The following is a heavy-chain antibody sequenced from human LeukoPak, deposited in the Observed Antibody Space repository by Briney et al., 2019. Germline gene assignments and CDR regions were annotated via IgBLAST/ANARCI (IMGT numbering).Heavy chain of an antibody. CDR2: FSASGNS. Sequence: PSQTLSLTCTVSGDSISSDDYYWSWIRQPAGKGLEWIGRFSASGNSNYNPSLKSRLTISVDTSKNQFSLKLSSVTAADTAVYYCARDVITGITGYFDYWGQGTLVTVSS. J-gene: IGHJ4*02. CDR3: ARDVITGITGYFDY. D-gene: IGHD1-20*01. CDR1: GDSISSDDYY. V-gene: IGHV4-61*02.